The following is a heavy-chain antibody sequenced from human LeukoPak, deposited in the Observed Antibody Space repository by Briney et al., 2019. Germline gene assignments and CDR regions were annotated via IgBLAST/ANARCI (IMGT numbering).Heavy chain of an antibody. CDR1: GFTFDDYA. Sequence: PGGSLRLSCAASGFTFDDYAMHWVRQAPGKGLEWVSGISWNSGSIGYADSVKGRFTISRDNAKNSLYLQMNSLRAEDTALYYCAAGHWFDPWGQGTLVTVSS. V-gene: IGHV3-9*01. CDR3: AAGHWFDP. J-gene: IGHJ5*02. CDR2: ISWNSGSI.